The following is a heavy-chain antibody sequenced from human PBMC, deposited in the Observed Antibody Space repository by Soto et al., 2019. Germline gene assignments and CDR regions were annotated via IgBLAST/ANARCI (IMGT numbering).Heavy chain of an antibody. V-gene: IGHV3-23*01. CDR1: GFIFRNFA. J-gene: IGHJ4*01. D-gene: IGHD1-1*01. CDR3: AKELLEPPRPPTFHN. CDR2: LSGSGTTT. Sequence: GGSLRLSCAASGFIFRNFAMSWVRQAPGKGLEWVSTLSGSGTTTYYPESLRGRFTISRDNSKNILYLQMNSLTGEDTAVYYCAKELLEPPRPPTFHNWGQGTMVTVSS.